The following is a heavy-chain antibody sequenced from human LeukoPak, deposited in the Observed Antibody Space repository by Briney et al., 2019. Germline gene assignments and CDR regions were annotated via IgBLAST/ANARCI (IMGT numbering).Heavy chain of an antibody. CDR1: GYSISSGYY. CDR2: IYHSGST. V-gene: IGHV4-38-2*02. J-gene: IGHJ4*02. D-gene: IGHD3-10*01. Sequence: SQTLSLTCTVSGYSISSGYYWGWIRPPPGKGLEWIGSIYHSGSTYYNPSLKSRVTISVDTSKNQFSLKLSSVTAADTAVYYCARENVLLWFGELHENTPKFDYWGQGTLVTVSS. CDR3: ARENVLLWFGELHENTPKFDY.